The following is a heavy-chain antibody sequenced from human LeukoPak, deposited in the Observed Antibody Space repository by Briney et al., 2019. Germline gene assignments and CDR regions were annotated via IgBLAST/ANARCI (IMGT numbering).Heavy chain of an antibody. CDR1: GGSISSYY. V-gene: IGHV4-59*01. Sequence: SETLSLTCTVSGGSISSYYWSWIRQPPGKGLEWIGYIYYSGSTNYNPSLKSRVTISVDTSKNQFSLKLSSVTAADTAAYYCARVRWNYYDSSGYYVDDAFDIWGQGTMVTVSS. CDR3: ARVRWNYYDSSGYYVDDAFDI. J-gene: IGHJ3*02. D-gene: IGHD3-22*01. CDR2: IYYSGST.